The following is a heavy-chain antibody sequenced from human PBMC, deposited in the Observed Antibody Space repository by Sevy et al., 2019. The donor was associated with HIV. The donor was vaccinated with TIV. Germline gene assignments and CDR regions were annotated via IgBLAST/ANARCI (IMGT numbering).Heavy chain of an antibody. V-gene: IGHV1-2*06. Sequence: ASVKVSCQASGYTFIGYYIHWVRQAPGQGLEWMGRINPNSGGTNYAQKFQGRATMTRDTSISTAYMELSRLRSDDTAVYYCACYAIDVFYIWGQGTMVTVSS. CDR2: INPNSGGT. J-gene: IGHJ3*02. D-gene: IGHD3-16*01. CDR3: ACYAIDVFYI. CDR1: GYTFIGYY.